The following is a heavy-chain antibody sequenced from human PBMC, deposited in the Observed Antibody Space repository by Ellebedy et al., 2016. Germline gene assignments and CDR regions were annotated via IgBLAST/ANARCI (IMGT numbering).Heavy chain of an antibody. CDR2: ISGSGGST. Sequence: GESLKISXEASGFTFSSYAMSWVRQPPGKGLEWVSGISGSGGSTYYADSVRGRFTISRDNAKNTLYLQMNGLRAEDTAVYYCARDPLFLAPVSPGWGQGTPVNVAS. CDR1: GFTFSSYA. D-gene: IGHD2-2*01. V-gene: IGHV3-23*01. J-gene: IGHJ4*02. CDR3: ARDPLFLAPVSPG.